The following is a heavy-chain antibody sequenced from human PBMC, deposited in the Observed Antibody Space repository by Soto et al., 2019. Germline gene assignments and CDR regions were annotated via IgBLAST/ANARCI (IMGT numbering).Heavy chain of an antibody. Sequence: GGSLRLSCAASGFTFRTYGMHWVRQAPGKGLEWVAVIWYDGSKKYYVDSVKGRFTISRDNTKNTLYLQMNSPRAEDTAVYYCAKGNWNYNYGMDVWGQGTTVTVSS. D-gene: IGHD1-1*01. CDR2: IWYDGSKK. CDR3: AKGNWNYNYGMDV. V-gene: IGHV3-33*06. J-gene: IGHJ6*02. CDR1: GFTFRTYG.